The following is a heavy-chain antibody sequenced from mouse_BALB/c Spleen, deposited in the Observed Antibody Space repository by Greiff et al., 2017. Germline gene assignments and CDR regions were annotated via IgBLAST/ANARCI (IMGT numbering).Heavy chain of an antibody. CDR1: GYTFSSYW. V-gene: IGHV1-9*01. CDR3: ARGGYGKMAWFAY. Sequence: VQLQQSGAELMKPGASVKISCKATGYTFSSYWIEWVKQRPGHGLEWIGEILPGSGSTNYNEKFKGKATFTADTSSNTAYMQLSSLTSEDSAVYYCARGGYGKMAWFAYWGQGTLVTVSA. J-gene: IGHJ3*01. CDR2: ILPGSGST. D-gene: IGHD2-10*02.